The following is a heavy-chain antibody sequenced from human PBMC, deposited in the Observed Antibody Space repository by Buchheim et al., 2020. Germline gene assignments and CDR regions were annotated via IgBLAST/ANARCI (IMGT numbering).Heavy chain of an antibody. D-gene: IGHD1-26*01. Sequence: EVQLVESGGGLVQPGGSLRLSCAASGFTFSTYWMSWVRQAPGKGLEWVANIKSDGSKKYYVDSVKGRFTISRDTAKNSLYVQMSSLRAEDTAVYYCASADSGSYPTSFDYWGQGTL. CDR1: GFTFSTYW. J-gene: IGHJ4*02. CDR3: ASADSGSYPTSFDY. CDR2: IKSDGSKK. V-gene: IGHV3-7*01.